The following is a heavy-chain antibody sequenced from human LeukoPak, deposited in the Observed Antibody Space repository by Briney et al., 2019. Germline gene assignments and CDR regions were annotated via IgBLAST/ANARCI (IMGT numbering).Heavy chain of an antibody. CDR1: GYTFTSYG. CDR3: ARRYYDSSGENWFDP. J-gene: IGHJ5*02. V-gene: IGHV1-18*01. Sequence: ASVKVSCKASGYTFTSYGISWVRQAPGQGLEWMGWISAYNGNTNYAQKLQGRVTMTTDTSTSTAYMELRSLRSDDTAVYYCARRYYDSSGENWFDPWGQGTLVTVSS. CDR2: ISAYNGNT. D-gene: IGHD3-22*01.